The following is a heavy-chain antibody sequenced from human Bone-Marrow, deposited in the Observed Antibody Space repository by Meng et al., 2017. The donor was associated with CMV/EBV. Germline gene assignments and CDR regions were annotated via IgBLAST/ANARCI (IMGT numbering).Heavy chain of an antibody. CDR3: AKGPHLVGATDPFDH. CDR2: ISGSGGST. D-gene: IGHD1-26*01. Sequence: GGSLRLSCAASGFTFSSYAMSWVRQAPGKGLEWVSAISGSGGSTYYADSVKGRFTISRDNSKNTLYLQMNSLRAEDTAVYYCAKGPHLVGATDPFDHCGQGTLVTVSS. J-gene: IGHJ4*02. V-gene: IGHV3-23*01. CDR1: GFTFSSYA.